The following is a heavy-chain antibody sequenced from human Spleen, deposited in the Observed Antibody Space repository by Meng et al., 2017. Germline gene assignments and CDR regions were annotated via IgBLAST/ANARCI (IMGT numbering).Heavy chain of an antibody. D-gene: IGHD3-10*01. CDR3: ARDWGFGELLF. Sequence: VQLVQSGVELKKPGASVKVSCRAPGYTFTTYAISWVRQAPGQGLEWMGWMNPNSGNTGYAQKFQGRVTMTRNTSISTAYMELSSLRSEDTAVYYCARDWGFGELLFRGQGTLVTVSS. J-gene: IGHJ4*02. V-gene: IGHV1-8*02. CDR1: GYTFTTYA. CDR2: MNPNSGNT.